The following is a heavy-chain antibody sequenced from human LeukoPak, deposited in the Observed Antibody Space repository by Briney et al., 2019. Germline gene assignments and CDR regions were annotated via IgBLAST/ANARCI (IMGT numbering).Heavy chain of an antibody. V-gene: IGHV4-59*01. J-gene: IGHJ4*02. Sequence: SETLSLTCTVSGGSISSSYWGWIRQSPGKGLELIGYVYSSGNTNYNPSLKSRVTISVDPSKNQFSLNLSSVSAADTAVYYCARGRLGGYYDYWGQGTLVTVSS. CDR2: VYSSGNT. D-gene: IGHD3-22*01. CDR3: ARGRLGGYYDY. CDR1: GGSISSSY.